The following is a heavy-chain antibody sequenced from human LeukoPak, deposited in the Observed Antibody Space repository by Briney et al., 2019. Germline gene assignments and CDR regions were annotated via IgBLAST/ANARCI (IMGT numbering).Heavy chain of an antibody. CDR2: INTNTGHP. Sequence: GASVKVSCKASGYTFTSYAMNWVRQAPGQGLEWMGWINTNTGHPTYAQGFTGRFVFSLDTSVSTAYLQISSLKAEDTAVYYCARGPSYDSSGYYFRNLPPLDYWGQGTLVTVSS. CDR3: ARGPSYDSSGYYFRNLPPLDY. J-gene: IGHJ4*02. D-gene: IGHD3-22*01. V-gene: IGHV7-4-1*02. CDR1: GYTFTSYA.